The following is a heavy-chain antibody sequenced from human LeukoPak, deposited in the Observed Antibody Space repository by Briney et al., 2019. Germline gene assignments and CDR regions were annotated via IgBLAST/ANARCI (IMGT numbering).Heavy chain of an antibody. CDR3: ARSRPPSYDFWSGDKSYYFDY. Sequence: SVKVSCKASGGTFSSYAISWVRQARGQGLGWMGGIIPIFGTANYAQKFQGRVTITTDESTSTAYVELSSLRSEDTAVYYCARSRPPSYDFWSGDKSYYFDYWGQGTLVTVSS. V-gene: IGHV1-69*05. CDR2: IIPIFGTA. J-gene: IGHJ4*02. D-gene: IGHD3-3*01. CDR1: GGTFSSYA.